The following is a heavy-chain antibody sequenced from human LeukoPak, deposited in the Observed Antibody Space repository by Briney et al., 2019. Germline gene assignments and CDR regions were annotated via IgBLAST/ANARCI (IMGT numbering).Heavy chain of an antibody. D-gene: IGHD4-17*01. J-gene: IGHJ5*02. Sequence: SETLSLTCAVSGGSISSGGYSWSSIRQPPGKGLEWIGYIYHSGSTYYNPSLKSRVTISVDRSKNQFSLKLSSVTAADTAVYYCARTGPGAVTRGNWFDPWGQGTLVTVSS. CDR1: GGSISSGGYS. V-gene: IGHV4-30-2*01. CDR2: IYHSGST. CDR3: ARTGPGAVTRGNWFDP.